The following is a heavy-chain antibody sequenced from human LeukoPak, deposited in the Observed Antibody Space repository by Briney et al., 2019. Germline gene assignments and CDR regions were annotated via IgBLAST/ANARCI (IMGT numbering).Heavy chain of an antibody. Sequence: GGSLRLSCAASGFTFSSFAMTWVRQAPGKGLEWVSGFDGNGPNTYYADSVKGRWTISRDNSRNTLYLEMDSLRPEDTAIYYCAKPRTTGLGWAQFDYWGQGSLVTVSS. CDR1: GFTFSSFA. J-gene: IGHJ4*02. CDR3: AKPRTTGLGWAQFDY. V-gene: IGHV3-23*01. D-gene: IGHD2-8*02. CDR2: FDGNGPNT.